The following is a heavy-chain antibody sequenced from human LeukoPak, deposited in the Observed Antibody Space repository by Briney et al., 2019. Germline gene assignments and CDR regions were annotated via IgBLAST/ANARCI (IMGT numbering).Heavy chain of an antibody. J-gene: IGHJ4*02. Sequence: GGSLRLSCAASGFTVSSNYMSWVRQAPGKGLEWVSVIYSGGSTYYADSVKGRFTISRDNSKNTLYLQMNSLRAEDTAVYYCALSRNLLLFDYWGQGTLVTVSS. D-gene: IGHD1-14*01. V-gene: IGHV3-53*01. CDR1: GFTVSSNY. CDR3: ALSRNLLLFDY. CDR2: IYSGGST.